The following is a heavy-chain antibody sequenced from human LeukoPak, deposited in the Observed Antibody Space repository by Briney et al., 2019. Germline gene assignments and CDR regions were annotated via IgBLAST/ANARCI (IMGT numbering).Heavy chain of an antibody. CDR1: GDSVSSNSTA. Sequence: SQTLSLTCAISGDSVSSNSTAWNRIRQSPSRGLEWLGRTYYRSKWYNDYAVSVKRRITINPDTSKNQFSLQLNSVTPEDTAVYYCARGLGDFDISGQGTMVTVSS. V-gene: IGHV6-1*01. J-gene: IGHJ3*02. D-gene: IGHD3-10*01. CDR3: ARGLGDFDI. CDR2: TYYRSKWYN.